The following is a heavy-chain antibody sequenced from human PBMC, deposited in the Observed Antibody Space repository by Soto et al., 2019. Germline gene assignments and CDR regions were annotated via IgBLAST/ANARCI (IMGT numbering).Heavy chain of an antibody. J-gene: IGHJ2*01. V-gene: IGHV4-4*02. Sequence: SETLSLTCAVSGGSISSSNWWSWVRQPPGKGLEWIGEIYHSGSTNYNPSLKSRVTISVDKSKNQFSLKLSSVTAADTAVYYCAREPGGGAAAANGYFDLWGRGTLVTVSS. CDR2: IYHSGST. D-gene: IGHD6-13*01. CDR1: GGSISSSNW. CDR3: AREPGGGAAAANGYFDL.